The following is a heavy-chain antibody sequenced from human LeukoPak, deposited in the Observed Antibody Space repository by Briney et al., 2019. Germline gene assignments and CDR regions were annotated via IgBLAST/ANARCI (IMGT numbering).Heavy chain of an antibody. Sequence: GASVKVSCKASGYTFTSYGVSWVRQAPGQGLEWMGWISPHNGNTNYAQKLQGRVTMTTDTSTSTAYMELRSLRSDDTAVYFCARAPLSSSPSGKVYYYYYGMDVWGQGTTVTVSS. CDR2: ISPHNGNT. V-gene: IGHV1-18*01. CDR3: ARAPLSSSPSGKVYYYYYGMDV. CDR1: GYTFTSYG. D-gene: IGHD6-13*01. J-gene: IGHJ6*02.